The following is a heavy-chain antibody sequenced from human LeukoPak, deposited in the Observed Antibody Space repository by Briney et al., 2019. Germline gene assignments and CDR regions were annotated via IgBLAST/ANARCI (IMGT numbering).Heavy chain of an antibody. Sequence: SETLSLTCTVSGDSISSYYWSWIRQPAGKGLEWIGRMYVSGSTNYNPSLKSRVTMSVDTSMNQFSLKMTSVTAADTAFYYCARDMVRGVKAYLSWFDPWGQGILVTVST. CDR3: ARDMVRGVKAYLSWFDP. CDR2: MYVSGST. V-gene: IGHV4-4*07. CDR1: GDSISSYY. D-gene: IGHD3-10*01. J-gene: IGHJ5*02.